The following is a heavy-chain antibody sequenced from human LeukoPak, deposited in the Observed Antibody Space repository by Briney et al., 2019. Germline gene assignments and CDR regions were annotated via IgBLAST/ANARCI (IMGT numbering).Heavy chain of an antibody. J-gene: IGHJ6*03. V-gene: IGHV4-59*01. D-gene: IGHD1-14*01. CDR1: GGSISGYY. CDR3: ARILAATAGSMDV. Sequence: PSETLSLTCTVSGGSISGYYWSWIRQPPGKGLEWIGYIYSSGSTNYNPSLKSRVTISEGTSKNQFSLNLTSVTAADTAVYYCARILAATAGSMDVWGRGTTVTVSS. CDR2: IYSSGST.